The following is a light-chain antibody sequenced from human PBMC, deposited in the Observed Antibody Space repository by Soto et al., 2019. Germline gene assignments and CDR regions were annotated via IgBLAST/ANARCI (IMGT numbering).Light chain of an antibody. CDR2: RAS. CDR3: QQYNSYWT. CDR1: QSINDY. Sequence: DIQMTQSPSTLSASVGDRVTITCRASQSINDYLAWYQHKPGEAPILLIYRASNLETGVPSRFSGSGSGTEFTLTISSLQPDDFATYYCQQYNSYWTFGQGTKVEIK. J-gene: IGKJ1*01. V-gene: IGKV1-5*03.